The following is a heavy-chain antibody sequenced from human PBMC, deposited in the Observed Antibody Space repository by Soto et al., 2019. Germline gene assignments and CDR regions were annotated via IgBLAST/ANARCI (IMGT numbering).Heavy chain of an antibody. Sequence: QVQLQESGPGLVRPSGTLSLTCAVSGDSINSNYCWTWIRQPPGKGLEWIAEIYYSGGTSYNPSLKSRVMISMDKSKNQFSLNLTSVTAADTAMYYCAIDTGWGLEYWGQGTLVTVSS. V-gene: IGHV4-4*02. CDR3: AIDTGWGLEY. CDR2: IYYSGGT. J-gene: IGHJ1*01. D-gene: IGHD6-19*01. CDR1: GDSINSNYC.